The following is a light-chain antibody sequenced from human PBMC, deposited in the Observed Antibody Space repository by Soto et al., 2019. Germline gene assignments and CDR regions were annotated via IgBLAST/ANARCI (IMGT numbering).Light chain of an antibody. Sequence: QSALTQPASVSGSPGQSITISCTGTSSDVGGYDYVSWFQHHPGKAPKLVIYEVSDRPSGVSNRFSGSKSGNTASLTISGLQSEDEADYFCCSYTITSTFYVFGSGTKLTVL. CDR3: CSYTITSTFYV. V-gene: IGLV2-14*01. J-gene: IGLJ1*01. CDR2: EVS. CDR1: SSDVGGYDY.